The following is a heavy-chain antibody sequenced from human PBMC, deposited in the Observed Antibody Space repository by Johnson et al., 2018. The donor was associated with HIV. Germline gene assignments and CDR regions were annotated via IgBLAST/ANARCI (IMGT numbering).Heavy chain of an antibody. Sequence: VQLVESGGRVVRPGESLRLSCEASGFTFDNYGMSWVRQGPGKGLAWVSGSSWNGGRTSYADSVEGRFIISRANAKNTLYLQMNSLRAEDTAVFYCARGAPNWNYEPFSDAFDIWGQGTMVTVSS. J-gene: IGHJ3*02. V-gene: IGHV3-20*04. CDR1: GFTFDNYG. CDR2: SSWNGGRT. CDR3: ARGAPNWNYEPFSDAFDI. D-gene: IGHD1-7*01.